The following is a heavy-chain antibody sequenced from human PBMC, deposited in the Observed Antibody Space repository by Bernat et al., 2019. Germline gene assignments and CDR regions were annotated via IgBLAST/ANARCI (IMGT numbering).Heavy chain of an antibody. CDR1: GYSISSGYY. CDR2: IYHSGIT. V-gene: IGHV4-38-2*01. J-gene: IGHJ4*02. D-gene: IGHD4-17*01. Sequence: HVQLQESVPGLVKPSETLSLTCAVSGYSISSGYYLCWIRQPPGKGLEWIGSIYHSGITYYNPSLTSRVTISVDTSKNQFSLKLSSVTAADTAVYYCARGSTDYFDYWGQGTLVTVSP. CDR3: ARGSTDYFDY.